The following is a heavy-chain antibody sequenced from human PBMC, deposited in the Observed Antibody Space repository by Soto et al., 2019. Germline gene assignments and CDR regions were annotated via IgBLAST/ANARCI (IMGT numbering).Heavy chain of an antibody. CDR3: PRRTGEGTPTPSDWYSAF. J-gene: IGHJ2*01. Sequence: QVQFVQSGAEVKKPGASVKVSCMASGYIFTNYAIHWVRQAPGQSLEWMGWINAANGNTKYSQNFQGRVTISRDTSASPAYLELRGLRSEDTAVYYCPRRTGEGTPTPSDWYSAFWGRGTLVTVSS. CDR1: GYIFTNYA. CDR2: INAANGNT. V-gene: IGHV1-3*01. D-gene: IGHD3-16*01.